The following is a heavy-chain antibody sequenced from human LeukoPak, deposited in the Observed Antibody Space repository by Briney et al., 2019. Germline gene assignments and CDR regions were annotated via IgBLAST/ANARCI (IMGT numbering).Heavy chain of an antibody. V-gene: IGHV3-23*01. CDR2: ISGSGGST. D-gene: IGHD3-22*01. Sequence: GSLRLSCAASGFTFSSYAMSWVRQAPGKGLERVSAISGSGGSTYYADSVKGRFTISRDNSKNTLYLQMNSLRAEDTAVYYCAKTASAYYYDSSGYYSGPYYFDYWGQGTLVTVSS. CDR3: AKTASAYYYDSSGYYSGPYYFDY. CDR1: GFTFSSYA. J-gene: IGHJ4*02.